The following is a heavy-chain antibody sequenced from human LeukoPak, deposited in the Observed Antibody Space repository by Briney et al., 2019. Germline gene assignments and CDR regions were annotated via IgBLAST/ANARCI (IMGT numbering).Heavy chain of an antibody. CDR3: ARGGVGAKDDAFDI. CDR2: ISSSSSYI. J-gene: IGHJ3*02. D-gene: IGHD1-26*01. CDR1: GFTFSSYS. Sequence: PGGSLRLSCAASGFTFSSYSMNWVRQAPGKGLEWVSSISSSSSYIYYADSVKGRFTISRDNAKNSLYLQMNSLRAEDTAVYCCARGGVGAKDDAFDIWGQGTMVTVSS. V-gene: IGHV3-21*01.